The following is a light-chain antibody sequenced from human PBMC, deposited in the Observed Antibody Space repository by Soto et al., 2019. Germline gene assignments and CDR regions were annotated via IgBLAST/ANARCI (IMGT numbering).Light chain of an antibody. J-gene: IGLJ1*01. Sequence: SVLAQPPSVSGAPGQRVTISCTGSSSSIGAGYDVHWYQQLPGTAPKLLIYVNNNRPSGVPDRFSGSTSGTSASLAITGLRAEDEADYYCQSYDSSLSGYVFGTGTKVTVL. V-gene: IGLV1-40*01. CDR1: SSSIGAGYD. CDR2: VNN. CDR3: QSYDSSLSGYV.